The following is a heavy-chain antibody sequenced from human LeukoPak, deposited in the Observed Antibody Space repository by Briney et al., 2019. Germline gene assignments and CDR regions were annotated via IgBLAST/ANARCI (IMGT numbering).Heavy chain of an antibody. CDR3: ARDYQLANFDY. D-gene: IGHD6-13*01. J-gene: IGHJ4*02. V-gene: IGHV3-30*04. CDR1: GFTFSSYA. CDR2: ISYDGSHK. Sequence: PGRSLRLSCAASGFTFSSYAMHWVRQAPGKWLEWVAIISYDGSHKYYADSVKGRFTISRDNSNNTLYLQMNSLRAEDTAVYYCARDYQLANFDYWGQGTLVTVSS.